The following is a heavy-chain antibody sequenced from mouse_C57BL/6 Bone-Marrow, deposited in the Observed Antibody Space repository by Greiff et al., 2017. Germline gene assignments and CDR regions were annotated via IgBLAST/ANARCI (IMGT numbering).Heavy chain of an antibody. CDR3: ARRYGRGTMDY. CDR2: IWGVGST. D-gene: IGHD1-1*01. V-gene: IGHV2-6*01. Sequence: QVQLKESGPGLVAPSQSLSITCTVSGFSLTSYGVDWVRQSPGKGLEWLGVIWGVGSTNYNSALKSSLSISKDNSKSQVFLRMNSLQTDDTAMYYCARRYGRGTMDYWGQGTSVTVSS. J-gene: IGHJ4*01. CDR1: GFSLTSYG.